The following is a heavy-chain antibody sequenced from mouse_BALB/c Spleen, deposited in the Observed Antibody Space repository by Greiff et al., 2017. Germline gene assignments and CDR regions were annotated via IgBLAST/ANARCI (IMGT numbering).Heavy chain of an antibody. Sequence: EVKLMESGPELVKPGASVKISCKASGYSFTGYFMNWVKQSHGKSLEWIGRINPYNGDTFYNQKFKGKATLTVDKSSSTAHMELLSLTSEDSAVYYCGRDGYDGEYYYAMDYWGQGTSVTVSS. J-gene: IGHJ4*01. D-gene: IGHD2-2*01. CDR2: INPYNGDT. CDR3: GRDGYDGEYYYAMDY. CDR1: GYSFTGYF. V-gene: IGHV1-37*01.